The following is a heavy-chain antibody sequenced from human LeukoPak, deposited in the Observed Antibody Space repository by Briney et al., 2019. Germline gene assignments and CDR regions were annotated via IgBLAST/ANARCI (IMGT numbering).Heavy chain of an antibody. J-gene: IGHJ4*02. V-gene: IGHV1-2*02. CDR2: TNPNSGGT. Sequence: ASVKVSCKASGYTXTGYYMHWVRQAPGQGLEWMGWTNPNSGGTNYAQKFQGRVTLTRDTSISTACMELSRLESDDTAVYYCARDGGQYCTSDSCYSYFDFWGQGTLVTVSS. CDR1: GYTXTGYY. D-gene: IGHD2-15*01. CDR3: ARDGGQYCTSDSCYSYFDF.